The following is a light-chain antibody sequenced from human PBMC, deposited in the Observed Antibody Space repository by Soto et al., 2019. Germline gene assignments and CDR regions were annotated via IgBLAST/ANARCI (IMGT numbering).Light chain of an antibody. J-gene: IGLJ2*01. V-gene: IGLV1-51*01. Sequence: QSVLTQPPSASGSPGQRVTISCSGSTSNIGNNYVFWYHQLPGAAPKLLIYDNDERPSEIPDRFSGSKSDTSATLTITGLQTGDEADYYCGTWDSGLTAGVFGGGTKLTVL. CDR1: TSNIGNNY. CDR3: GTWDSGLTAGV. CDR2: DND.